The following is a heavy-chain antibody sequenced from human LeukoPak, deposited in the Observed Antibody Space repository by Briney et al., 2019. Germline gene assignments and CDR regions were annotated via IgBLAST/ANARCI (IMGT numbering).Heavy chain of an antibody. CDR2: INPNSGGT. Sequence: EASVKVSCKASGYTFTGYYMHWVRQAPGQGLEWMGWINPNSGGTNYAQKFQGRVTMTRDTSISTAYMELSRLKSDDTAVYYCARDHSSRRFDPWGQGTLVTVSS. J-gene: IGHJ5*02. D-gene: IGHD6-13*01. V-gene: IGHV1-2*02. CDR1: GYTFTGYY. CDR3: ARDHSSRRFDP.